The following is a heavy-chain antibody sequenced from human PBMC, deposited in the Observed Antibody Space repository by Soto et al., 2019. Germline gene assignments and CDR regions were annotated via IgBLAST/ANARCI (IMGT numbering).Heavy chain of an antibody. CDR3: AKRLYCTSSRCYGFND. CDR2: ISGSGDST. CDR1: GFTFSPAA. D-gene: IGHD2-2*01. V-gene: IGHV3-23*01. Sequence: EVQLLESGGGLVQPGGSLRLSCAASGFTFSPAAMSWVRQAPGMGLEWVSAISGSGDSTYYADSVKGRFTISKDRSKNTLYLQMNSLRAEDTAIYYCAKRLYCTSSRCYGFNDWGQGTLVTVSS. J-gene: IGHJ4*02.